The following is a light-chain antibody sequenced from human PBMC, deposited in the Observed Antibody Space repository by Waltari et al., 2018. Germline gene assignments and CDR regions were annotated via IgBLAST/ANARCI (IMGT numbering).Light chain of an antibody. CDR1: ALPKQY. J-gene: IGLJ2*01. V-gene: IGLV3-25*03. Sequence: SSELTQPPSVSVSPGQPARITCSGDALPKQYAYWYQQKPGQAPVLVIYKDRERPSGIPERFSGSSSGTTVTLTISGVQAEDEADYYCQSADSSGTYVVFGGGTKLTVL. CDR2: KDR. CDR3: QSADSSGTYVV.